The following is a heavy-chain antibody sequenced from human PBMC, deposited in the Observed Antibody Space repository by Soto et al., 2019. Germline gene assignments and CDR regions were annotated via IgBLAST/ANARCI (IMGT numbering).Heavy chain of an antibody. J-gene: IGHJ6*02. D-gene: IGHD3-10*01. CDR2: ISYDGSNK. CDR1: GFTFSSYG. V-gene: IGHV3-30*18. Sequence: PGGSLRLSCGASGFTFSSYGMHWVRQAPGKGLEWVAVISYDGSNKYYADSVKGRFTISRDNSKNTLYLQMNSLRAEDTAVYYCAKDVGSFSNYYGMDVWGQGTTVTVSS. CDR3: AKDVGSFSNYYGMDV.